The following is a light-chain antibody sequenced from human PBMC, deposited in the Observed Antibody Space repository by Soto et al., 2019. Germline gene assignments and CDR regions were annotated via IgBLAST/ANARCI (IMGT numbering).Light chain of an antibody. Sequence: QSVLTQPPSASGSPGQSVTISCTGTSSDVGGYNYVSWYQQHPGKAPKLMIYEVSKRPSGVPDRFSGSKSGNTASLTVSGLQDEDEADYYCSSYGGSNNLVFGGGTNVTVL. J-gene: IGLJ2*01. CDR2: EVS. CDR1: SSDVGGYNY. CDR3: SSYGGSNNLV. V-gene: IGLV2-8*01.